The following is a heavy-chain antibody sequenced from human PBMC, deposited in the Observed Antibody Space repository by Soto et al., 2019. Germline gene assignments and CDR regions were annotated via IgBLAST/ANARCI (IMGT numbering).Heavy chain of an antibody. V-gene: IGHV3-23*01. CDR1: GFTFSSYA. J-gene: IGHJ6*03. CDR3: AKEGYSGYDAPGAPLLYYYYMDV. Sequence: GGSLRLSCAASGFTFSSYAMSWVRQAPGKGLEWVSAISGSGGSTYYADSVKGRFTISRDNSKNTLYLQMNSLRAEDTAVYYCAKEGYSGYDAPGAPLLYYYYMDVWGKGTTVTVSS. CDR2: ISGSGGST. D-gene: IGHD5-12*01.